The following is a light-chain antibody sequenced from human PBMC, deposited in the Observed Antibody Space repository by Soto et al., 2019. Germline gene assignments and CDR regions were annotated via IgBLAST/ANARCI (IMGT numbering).Light chain of an antibody. CDR2: DAS. V-gene: IGKV3-11*01. CDR3: QQRSNGGT. Sequence: EIVLTQSPATLSLSPGERATLSCRASQSVSSYLAWYQQKPGRAPRLLIYDASNRATGIPARFSGSGSGTDFTLTISSLEPEDFAVYYCQQRSNGGTFGPGTKVDIK. CDR1: QSVSSY. J-gene: IGKJ3*01.